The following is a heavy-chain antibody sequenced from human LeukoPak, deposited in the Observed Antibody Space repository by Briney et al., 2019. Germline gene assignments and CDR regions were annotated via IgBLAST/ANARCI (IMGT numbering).Heavy chain of an antibody. CDR1: GGSISSSSYY. CDR2: IYYSGST. V-gene: IGHV4-39*01. Sequence: SETLSITCTVSGGSISSSSYYWGWIRQPPGKGLEWIGSIYYSGSTYYNPCLKSRVTISVDTSKNQFYLKLSSVTAADTAVYYCARSYSYGSPFDYWGQGTLVTVSS. J-gene: IGHJ4*02. CDR3: ARSYSYGSPFDY. D-gene: IGHD5-18*01.